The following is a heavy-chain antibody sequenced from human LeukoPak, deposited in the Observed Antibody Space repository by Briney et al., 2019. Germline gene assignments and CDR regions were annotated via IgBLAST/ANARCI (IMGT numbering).Heavy chain of an antibody. Sequence: ASVKVSCKASGYTFTGYYMHWVRQAPGQGREWMGWINPNSGGTNYAQKFQGRVTMTRDTSISTAYMELRRLRSDDTAVYYCARDTRRNYYYYYMDVWGKGTTVTVSS. CDR2: INPNSGGT. J-gene: IGHJ6*03. V-gene: IGHV1-2*02. CDR3: ARDTRRNYYYYYMDV. D-gene: IGHD1-1*01. CDR1: GYTFTGYY.